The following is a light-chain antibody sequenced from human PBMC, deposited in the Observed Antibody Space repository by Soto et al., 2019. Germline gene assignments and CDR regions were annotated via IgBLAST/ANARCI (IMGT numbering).Light chain of an antibody. CDR1: QSLVGGDGVTY. V-gene: IGKV2-30*01. CDR3: MQDTHWPYS. Sequence: DALMTQSPLSLPVTLGQPASISCRSRQSLVGGDGVTYLNWFHQRPGQSPRRLIYKVSKRDSGVPDRFSGSGSGSDFTLKISRLEAEDVGVYYCMQDTHWPYSSGQGTKLEIK. CDR2: KVS. J-gene: IGKJ2*03.